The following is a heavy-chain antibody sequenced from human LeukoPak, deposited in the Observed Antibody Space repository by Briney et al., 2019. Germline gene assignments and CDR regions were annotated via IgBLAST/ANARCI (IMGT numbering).Heavy chain of an antibody. CDR3: ARTPGYSYGYDNYYYMDV. CDR1: GYSISSGYY. V-gene: IGHV4-38-2*02. CDR2: IYHSGST. Sequence: SETLSLTCTVSGYSISSGYYWGWIRQPPGKGLEWIGSIYHSGSTYYNPSLKSRVTISVDTSKNQFSLKLSSVTAADTAVYYCARTPGYSYGYDNYYYMDVWGKGTTVTVSS. J-gene: IGHJ6*03. D-gene: IGHD5-18*01.